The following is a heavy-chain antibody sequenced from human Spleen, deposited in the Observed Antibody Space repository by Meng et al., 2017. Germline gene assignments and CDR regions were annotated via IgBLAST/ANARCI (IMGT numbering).Heavy chain of an antibody. CDR1: GGSVSSDISY. D-gene: IGHD4-11*01. Sequence: GSLRLSCTVSGGSVSSDISYWAWIRQPPGKGLEWIGYIYYSGSTNYNPSLKSRVTISVDTSKNQFSLKLSSVTAADTAVYYCARGPTTMAHDFDYWGQGTLVTVSS. J-gene: IGHJ4*02. CDR3: ARGPTTMAHDFDY. CDR2: IYYSGST. V-gene: IGHV4-61*01.